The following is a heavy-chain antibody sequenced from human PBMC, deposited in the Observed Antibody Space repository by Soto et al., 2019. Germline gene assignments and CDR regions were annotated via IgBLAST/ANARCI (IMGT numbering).Heavy chain of an antibody. J-gene: IGHJ3*02. CDR2: ISYDGTNN. CDR1: GGSVSGGVY. Sequence: LCLTWTVSGGSVSGGVYYWNWVRQAPGKGLEWVAVISYDGTNNYYTESVKGRFTISRDNSKNTLFLQMNSLRAEDTAVYFCAKGDCSGGSCYFSAFDIWGQGTMVTVSS. V-gene: IGHV3-30*18. CDR3: AKGDCSGGSCYFSAFDI. D-gene: IGHD2-15*01.